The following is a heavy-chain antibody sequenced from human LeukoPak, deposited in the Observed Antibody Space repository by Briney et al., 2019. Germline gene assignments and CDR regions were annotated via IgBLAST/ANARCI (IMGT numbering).Heavy chain of an antibody. CDR1: GYTFTGYY. Sequence: ASVKVSCKASGYTFTGYYMHWVRQAPGQGLEWMGWINPNSGGTNYAQKFQGRVTMTRDTSISTAYMELSRLRSDDTAVYYCARVASPSSSGEDYWGQGTLVTVSS. D-gene: IGHD6-13*01. CDR3: ARVASPSSSGEDY. V-gene: IGHV1-2*02. CDR2: INPNSGGT. J-gene: IGHJ4*02.